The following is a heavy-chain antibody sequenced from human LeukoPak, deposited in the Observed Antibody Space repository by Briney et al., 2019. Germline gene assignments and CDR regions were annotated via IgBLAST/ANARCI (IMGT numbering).Heavy chain of an antibody. CDR1: GGSISSSSYY. J-gene: IGHJ4*02. D-gene: IGHD2-15*01. V-gene: IGHV4-39*01. CDR3: ARLWRAAIDY. CDR2: FYYSGST. Sequence: SETLSLTCTVVSGGSISSSSYYWGWIRQPPGKGLEWIGSFYYSGSTYYNPSLKSRVTISADTSKNQFSLKLSSATAADTAVYYCARLWRAAIDYGGQGILVTVSS.